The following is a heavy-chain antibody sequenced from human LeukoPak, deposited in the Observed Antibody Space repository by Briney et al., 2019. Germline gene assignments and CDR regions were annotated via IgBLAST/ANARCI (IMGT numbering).Heavy chain of an antibody. Sequence: SETLSLTCTVSGGSISSYYWSWIRQPPGKGLEWIGYIYYTGSTNYNPSLKSRVTISVDTSKNQFSLKVSSVPAADTAVYYCARAPTARNWFDPWGQGTLVTVSS. CDR2: IYYTGST. V-gene: IGHV4-59*01. J-gene: IGHJ5*02. CDR3: ARAPTARNWFDP. CDR1: GGSISSYY.